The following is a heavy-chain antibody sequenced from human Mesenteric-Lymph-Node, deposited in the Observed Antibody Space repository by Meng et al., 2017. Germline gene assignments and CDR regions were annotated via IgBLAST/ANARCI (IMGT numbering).Heavy chain of an antibody. V-gene: IGHV4-39*07. D-gene: IGHD6-13*01. CDR2: IYYSGST. J-gene: IGHJ4*02. CDR3: ARDRASIAAAGTIPNFDY. CDR1: GGSISSSSYY. Sequence: SETLSLTCTVSGGSISSSSYYWGWIRQPPGKGLEWIGSIYYSGSTYYNPSLKSRVTISVDTSKNQFSLKLSSVTAADTAVYYCARDRASIAAAGTIPNFDYWGQGTLVTVSS.